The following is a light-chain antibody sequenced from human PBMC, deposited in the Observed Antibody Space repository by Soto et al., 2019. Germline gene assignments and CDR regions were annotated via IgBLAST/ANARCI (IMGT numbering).Light chain of an antibody. J-gene: IGLJ1*01. Sequence: QSALTQTASVSGSPGQSITISCTGTSSDVGSYNLVSWYQQHPGKAPKVMIYEVSKRPSGVSNRFSGSKSGNTASLTISGLQAEDEADYYCCSYAGSNTYVFGTGTKLTVL. CDR2: EVS. CDR3: CSYAGSNTYV. CDR1: SSDVGSYNL. V-gene: IGLV2-23*02.